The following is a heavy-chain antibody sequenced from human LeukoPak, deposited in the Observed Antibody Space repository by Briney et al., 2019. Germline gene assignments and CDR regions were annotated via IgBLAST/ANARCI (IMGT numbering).Heavy chain of an antibody. J-gene: IGHJ4*02. CDR3: AKARGYSYGYDGVDY. Sequence: PGGSLRLSCAASGFTYSRYWMSWVRQAPGKGLDWVANIKQDGSEMHYVDSVKGRFTISRDNAKTSLYLQMNSLRAEDTALYYCAKARGYSYGYDGVDYWGQGTLVTVSS. D-gene: IGHD5-18*01. V-gene: IGHV3-7*03. CDR1: GFTYSRYW. CDR2: IKQDGSEM.